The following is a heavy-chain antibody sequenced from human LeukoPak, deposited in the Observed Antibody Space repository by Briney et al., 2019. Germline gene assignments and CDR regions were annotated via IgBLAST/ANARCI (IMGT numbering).Heavy chain of an antibody. D-gene: IGHD3-22*01. CDR2: IYFNGIT. Sequence: SETLSLTCTVSDGSTRSTNYYWGWIRQPPGKGLEWIGSIYFNGITYDNPSLKSRVTISIDTSKNEFSLGLTSVTAADTAVYYCARAWGSGYYYWGYYFDYWGQGTLVTVSS. J-gene: IGHJ4*02. CDR3: ARAWGSGYYYWGYYFDY. V-gene: IGHV4-39*02. CDR1: DGSTRSTNYY.